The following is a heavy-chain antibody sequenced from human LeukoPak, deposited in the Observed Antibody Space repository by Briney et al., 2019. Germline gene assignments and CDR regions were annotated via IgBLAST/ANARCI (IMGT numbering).Heavy chain of an antibody. D-gene: IGHD2-15*01. J-gene: IGHJ5*02. CDR1: GGAISSYC. CDR2: IYYSGST. V-gene: IGHV4-59*01. CDR3: ARGYCSGGSCPSGWFDP. Sequence: PSETLSLTCTVSGGAISSYCWSWIRQPPGKGREWIGYIYYSGSTNYNPSLKSRVTISVDTSKNQFSLKLSSVAAADTAVYYCARGYCSGGSCPSGWFDPWGQGTLVTVSS.